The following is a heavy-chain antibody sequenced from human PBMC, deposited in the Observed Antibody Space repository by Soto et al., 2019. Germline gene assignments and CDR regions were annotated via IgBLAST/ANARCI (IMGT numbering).Heavy chain of an antibody. CDR3: ARDLGIAVAGNYFDY. Sequence: GASVKVSCKASGYTFTSYGISWVRQAPGQGLEWMGWISAYNGNTNYAQKLQGRVTMTTDTSTSTAYMELRSLRSDDTAVYYCARDLGIAVAGNYFDYWGQGTLVTVSS. V-gene: IGHV1-18*01. J-gene: IGHJ4*02. CDR2: ISAYNGNT. CDR1: GYTFTSYG. D-gene: IGHD6-19*01.